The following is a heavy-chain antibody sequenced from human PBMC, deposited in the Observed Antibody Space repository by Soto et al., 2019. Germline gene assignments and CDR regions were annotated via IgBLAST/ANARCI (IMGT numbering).Heavy chain of an antibody. V-gene: IGHV3-23*01. J-gene: IGHJ3*01. D-gene: IGHD3-3*01. CDR1: GFTFDSYA. Sequence: EVKLLESGGGLAQPGGSLRLPWLGSGFTFDSYAISWVRQAPGERLQWIAAIRGSADGTDYAHSVRGRFTISRDNAKKTVHLQMDSLRVEDTAVYFCAKDTVGGYSFWSGYYSDGLDVWGQGTLVTVS. CDR2: IRGSADGT. CDR3: AKDTVGGYSFWSGYYSDGLDV.